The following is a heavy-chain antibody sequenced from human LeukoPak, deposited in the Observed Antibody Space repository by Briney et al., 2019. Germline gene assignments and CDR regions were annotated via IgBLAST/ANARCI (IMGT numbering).Heavy chain of an antibody. CDR3: VRGYYYGMDV. V-gene: IGHV3-7*02. CDR2: IKQDETEK. CDR1: GLNFRSFW. J-gene: IGHJ6*02. Sequence: PGGSLRLSCAVSGLNFRSFWMSWVRQAPGKGLEWVANIKQDETEKFYVDSVKGRFTISRDNAKDTVYLQMNSLRAEDTTVYYCVRGYYYGMDVWGQGTTVTVSS.